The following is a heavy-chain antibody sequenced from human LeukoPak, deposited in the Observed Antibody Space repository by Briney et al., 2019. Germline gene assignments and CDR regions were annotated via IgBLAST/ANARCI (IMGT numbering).Heavy chain of an antibody. Sequence: ASVKVSFKASGYTFTSYGISWVRQAPGQGLEWMGWISAYNGNTNYAQKLQGRVTMTTDTSTSTAYMELRSLRSDDTAVYYCARGYNYYDSSGYHAPYFDYWGQGTLVTVSS. J-gene: IGHJ4*02. D-gene: IGHD3-22*01. CDR1: GYTFTSYG. CDR3: ARGYNYYDSSGYHAPYFDY. V-gene: IGHV1-18*01. CDR2: ISAYNGNT.